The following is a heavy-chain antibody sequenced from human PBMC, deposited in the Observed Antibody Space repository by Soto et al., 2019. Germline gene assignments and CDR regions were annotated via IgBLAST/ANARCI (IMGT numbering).Heavy chain of an antibody. D-gene: IGHD3-10*01. CDR1: GFTFSSYA. CDR3: AKSAGFGKLLSHYYCAC. Sequence: EVQLLESGGGLVQPGGSLRLSCAASGFTFSSYAMSWVRQAPGKGLEWVSAIGGSAVNTYYADSVRGRFTISRDNSEGTLSLQMSGLRAEDTAVYYCAKSAGFGKLLSHYYCACWGQGTLVTISS. CDR2: IGGSAVNT. J-gene: IGHJ4*02. V-gene: IGHV3-23*01.